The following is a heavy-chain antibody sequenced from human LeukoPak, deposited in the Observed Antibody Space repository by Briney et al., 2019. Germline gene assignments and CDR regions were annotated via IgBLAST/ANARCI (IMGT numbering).Heavy chain of an antibody. V-gene: IGHV1-18*01. D-gene: IGHD2-15*01. Sequence: ASVKVSCKASGYTFTSYGISWVRQAPGQGLEWMGGISAYNGNTNYAQKLQGRVTMTTDTSTSTAYMELRSLRSDDTAVYYCARVVVVAVDIWFDPWGQGTLVTVSS. CDR3: ARVVVVAVDIWFDP. CDR2: ISAYNGNT. J-gene: IGHJ5*02. CDR1: GYTFTSYG.